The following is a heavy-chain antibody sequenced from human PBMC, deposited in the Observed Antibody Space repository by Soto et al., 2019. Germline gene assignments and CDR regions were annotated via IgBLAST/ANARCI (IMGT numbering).Heavy chain of an antibody. Sequence: EVRLVESGGGLVQPGGSLRLSCAASGFTLNIYWMHWVRQAPGKGLEWVSRSDSDGSSTSYADFVEGRFTISRDNAKNTLYLQMNGLRADDTAVYYCSRDFGEVGDTAVFDIWGHGTTVTVSS. V-gene: IGHV3-74*01. CDR1: GFTLNIYW. J-gene: IGHJ3*02. CDR2: SDSDGSST. D-gene: IGHD1-26*01. CDR3: SRDFGEVGDTAVFDI.